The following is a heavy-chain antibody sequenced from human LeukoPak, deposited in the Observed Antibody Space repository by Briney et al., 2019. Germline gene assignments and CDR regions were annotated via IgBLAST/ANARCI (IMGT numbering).Heavy chain of an antibody. CDR3: AGGQGTIL. CDR1: GGSISSSSYY. J-gene: IGHJ4*02. CDR2: IYYSGST. V-gene: IGHV4-39*01. Sequence: PSETLSLTCTASGGSISSSSYYWGWIRQPPGKGLEWIGSIYYSGSTYYNPSLKSRVTISVDTSKNQFSLKLSSVTAADTAVYYCAGGQGTILGGQGTLVTVSS. D-gene: IGHD3-9*01.